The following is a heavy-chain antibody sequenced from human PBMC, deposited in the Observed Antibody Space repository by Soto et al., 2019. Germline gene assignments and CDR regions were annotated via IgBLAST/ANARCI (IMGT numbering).Heavy chain of an antibody. CDR2: INPSGGST. V-gene: IGHV1-46*01. D-gene: IGHD2-2*01. Sequence: ASVKVSCKASGYTFTSYYMHWVRQAPGQGLEWMGIINPSGGSTSYAQKFQGRVTMTRDTSTSTVYMELSSLRSEDTAAYYCARVGCSSTSCYFNRYYYGMDVWGQGTTVTVSS. CDR1: GYTFTSYY. J-gene: IGHJ6*02. CDR3: ARVGCSSTSCYFNRYYYGMDV.